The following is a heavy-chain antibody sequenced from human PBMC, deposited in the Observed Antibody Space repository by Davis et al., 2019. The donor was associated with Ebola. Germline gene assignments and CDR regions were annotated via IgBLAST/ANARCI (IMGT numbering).Heavy chain of an antibody. D-gene: IGHD3-9*01. CDR2: ISSSGSTI. J-gene: IGHJ4*02. Sequence: GGSLRLSCAASGFTFSDYYMSWIRQAPGKGLEWVSYISSSGSTIYYADSVKGRFTISRDNAKNSLYLQMNSLRAEDTAVYYCAKDRYFDWLWDYWGQGTLVTVSS. CDR3: AKDRYFDWLWDY. CDR1: GFTFSDYY. V-gene: IGHV3-11*01.